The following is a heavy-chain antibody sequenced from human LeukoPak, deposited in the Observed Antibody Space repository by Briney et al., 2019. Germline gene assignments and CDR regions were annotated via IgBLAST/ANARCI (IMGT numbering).Heavy chain of an antibody. CDR3: ARGSSVIQLDPGLVDY. V-gene: IGHV1-8*03. CDR2: MNPNSGNT. D-gene: IGHD1-1*01. J-gene: IGHJ4*02. Sequence: ASVKVSCKASGYTFTSYDINWVRQATGQGLEWMGWMNPNSGNTGYAQKFQGRVTITRNTSISTAYMELSSLRSEDTAVYYCARGSSVIQLDPGLVDYWGQGTLVTVSS. CDR1: GYTFTSYD.